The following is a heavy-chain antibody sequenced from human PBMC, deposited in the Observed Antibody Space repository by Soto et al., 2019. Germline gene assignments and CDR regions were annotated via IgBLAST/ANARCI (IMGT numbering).Heavy chain of an antibody. CDR3: ARGVSAGVDY. Sequence: QVQLVQSGAEVREPGASVKVSCKASGYSFTSLDINWVRQTAGQGLEWMGWMQPSTGRTGYAQKFEGRVTMTRDTAINTAYMELTTLTSDDTAFYYCARGVSAGVDYCGQGTLVTVSS. CDR1: GYSFTSLD. J-gene: IGHJ4*02. V-gene: IGHV1-8*01. CDR2: MQPSTGRT. D-gene: IGHD3-10*01.